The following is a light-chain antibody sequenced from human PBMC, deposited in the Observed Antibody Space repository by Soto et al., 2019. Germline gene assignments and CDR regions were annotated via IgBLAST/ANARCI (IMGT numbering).Light chain of an antibody. J-gene: IGKJ4*01. Sequence: DIQLTQSPSFLSASVGDRVTVTCRASQGINSYLAWYQQKPGKAPKLLTYTASTLQSGVPSRVSGSGSGTECTLTITSLQPEDFAAYDCQQRYTYPLTFGGGTKVEIK. V-gene: IGKV1-9*01. CDR1: QGINSY. CDR2: TAS. CDR3: QQRYTYPLT.